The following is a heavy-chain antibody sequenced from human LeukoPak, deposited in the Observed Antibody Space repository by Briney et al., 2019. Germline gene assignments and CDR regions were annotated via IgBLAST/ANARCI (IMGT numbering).Heavy chain of an antibody. J-gene: IGHJ6*03. Sequence: PGGSLRLSCAASGFTFSSYAMSWVRQAPGKGLEWVSAISGSGGSTYYADSVKGRFTISRDNAKNSLYLQMNSLRAEDTAVYYCARGVAVLWFGEPSYYYMDVWGKGTTVTVSS. D-gene: IGHD3-10*01. V-gene: IGHV3-23*01. CDR1: GFTFSSYA. CDR2: ISGSGGST. CDR3: ARGVAVLWFGEPSYYYMDV.